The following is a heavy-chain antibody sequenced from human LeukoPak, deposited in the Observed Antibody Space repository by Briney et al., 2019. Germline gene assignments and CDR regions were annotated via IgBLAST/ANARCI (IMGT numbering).Heavy chain of an antibody. Sequence: SETLSLTCSVSGASISRGFSYWGWIRQPPSKGLEWIGSIYYSGSTYYNPSLKSRVTISVDTSKSQSSLRLSSVTAADTAVYYCARHMLVGTSARDYFDYWGQGALVTVSS. D-gene: IGHD1-26*01. CDR1: GASISRGFSY. CDR2: IYYSGST. CDR3: ARHMLVGTSARDYFDY. J-gene: IGHJ4*02. V-gene: IGHV4-39*01.